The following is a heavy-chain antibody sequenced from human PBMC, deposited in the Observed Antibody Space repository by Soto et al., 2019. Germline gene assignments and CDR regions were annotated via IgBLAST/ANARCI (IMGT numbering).Heavy chain of an antibody. J-gene: IGHJ6*02. D-gene: IGHD3-10*01. V-gene: IGHV3-53*01. CDR2: IYSGGST. CDR1: GLTVSNSY. CDR3: ARVNYYGSGTFYKPDYYYGMDV. Sequence: GGSLRLSCAASGLTVSNSYMAWVRQAPGKGLEWVSIIYSGGSTYHADSVQGRFTLSRDTSKNTLFLQMNSLRVEDTAVYYCARVNYYGSGTFYKPDYYYGMDVWGQGTTVTVSS.